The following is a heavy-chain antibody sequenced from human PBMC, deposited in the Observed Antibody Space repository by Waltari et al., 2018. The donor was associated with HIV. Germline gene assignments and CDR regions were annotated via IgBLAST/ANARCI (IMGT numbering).Heavy chain of an antibody. D-gene: IGHD2-2*01. CDR2: ISHDGSNT. Sequence: QGQMVESGGGVVQPGRSLRLSCADSGFTFRSNAVHWVRQAPGKGLEWVALISHDGSNTYYADSVKSRFVISRDNSKNTLDLQMNSLTIEDTAVYYCARDLISGIMPRSYYYGLDVWGQGTTVTVSS. V-gene: IGHV3-30*09. CDR3: ARDLISGIMPRSYYYGLDV. J-gene: IGHJ6*02. CDR1: GFTFRSNA.